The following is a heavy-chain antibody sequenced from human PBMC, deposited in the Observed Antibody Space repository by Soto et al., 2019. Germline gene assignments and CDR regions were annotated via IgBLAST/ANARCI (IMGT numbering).Heavy chain of an antibody. V-gene: IGHV4-39*01. CDR3: ARPGITETAWVDY. CDR1: AGSISSSSYY. D-gene: IGHD1-7*01. J-gene: IGHJ4*02. Sequence: SETMSLTCTVSAGSISSSSYYWGWLRQRPGKGLYLIGSIYDSWSTYYNPSLKSRVTISVDTSKNLFSLKLSSAAAADTAVYYCARPGITETAWVDYWGQGTLVTVSS. CDR2: IYDSWST.